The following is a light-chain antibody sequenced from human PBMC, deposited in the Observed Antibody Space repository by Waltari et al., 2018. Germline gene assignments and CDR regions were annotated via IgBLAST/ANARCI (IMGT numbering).Light chain of an antibody. V-gene: IGLV2-14*03. CDR2: YVS. J-gene: IGLJ2*01. CDR3: SSYTSISTSVI. Sequence: HSALTQPASVSGSPGQSITISCTGTSSDLGGYDYVSWYQQHPGKAPKLMIYYVSKRPSGASNRFSASKSGDTASLTISGLQTEDEADYYCSSYTSISTSVIFGGGTKVTVL. CDR1: SSDLGGYDY.